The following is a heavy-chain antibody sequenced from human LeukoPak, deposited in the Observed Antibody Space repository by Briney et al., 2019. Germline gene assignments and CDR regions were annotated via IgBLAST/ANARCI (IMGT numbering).Heavy chain of an antibody. D-gene: IGHD6-19*01. Sequence: GSLRLSCAASGFTFSSYAMHWVRQAPGKGLEWGAVISYDGSNKYYADSVKGRFTISRDNSKNTLYLQMNSLRAEDTAVYYCAKSADAVAALLNYYGMDVWGQGATVTVSS. CDR2: ISYDGSNK. V-gene: IGHV3-30-3*02. CDR3: AKSADAVAALLNYYGMDV. CDR1: GFTFSSYA. J-gene: IGHJ6*02.